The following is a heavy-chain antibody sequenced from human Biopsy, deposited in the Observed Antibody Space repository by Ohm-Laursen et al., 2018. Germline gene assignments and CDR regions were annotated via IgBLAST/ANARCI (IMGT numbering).Heavy chain of an antibody. CDR3: TRGGYYYDSLAYYYWFDP. D-gene: IGHD3-22*01. J-gene: IGHJ5*02. V-gene: IGHV1-2*02. CDR1: GYTFTGYH. Sequence: AASVKVSCKASGYTFTGYHVHWVRQAPGQGLEWMGWINAKTGDTNYAQKFQGRVTMTRDTSISTAYVDLSSLRSDDTAGYYCTRGGYYYDSLAYYYWFDPWGQGTLVTVSS. CDR2: INAKTGDT.